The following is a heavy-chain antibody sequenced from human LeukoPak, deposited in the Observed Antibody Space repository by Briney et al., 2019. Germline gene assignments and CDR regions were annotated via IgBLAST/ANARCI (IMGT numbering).Heavy chain of an antibody. CDR1: GGSIRNSNFY. CDR3: ASNGDYGPFDP. J-gene: IGHJ5*02. D-gene: IGHD4-17*01. CDR2: IFYDGSS. V-gene: IGHV4-39*07. Sequence: SETLSLTCTVSGGSIRNSNFYWGWIRQSPGKGLEWLGSIFYDGSSDYNPSLKSRVTISVDTSKNQFSLKLSSVTAADTAVYYCASNGDYGPFDPWGQGTLVTVSS.